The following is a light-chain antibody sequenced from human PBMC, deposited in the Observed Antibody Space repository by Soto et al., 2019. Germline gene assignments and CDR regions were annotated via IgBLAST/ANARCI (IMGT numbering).Light chain of an antibody. CDR2: GAS. V-gene: IGKV3-20*01. J-gene: IGKJ3*01. Sequence: EVVLTQSPVTLSLSPGERATLSCRASQSVSSPYVAWYQQKPGQPPRLLIYGASSRATDIPDRFIGSGSGTEFTLTIARLAPEDFAMYYCQQYGSSPVTFGPGTKVDI. CDR3: QQYGSSPVT. CDR1: QSVSSPY.